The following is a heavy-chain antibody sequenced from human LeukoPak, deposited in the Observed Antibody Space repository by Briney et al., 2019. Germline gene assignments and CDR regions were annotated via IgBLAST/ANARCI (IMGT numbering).Heavy chain of an antibody. J-gene: IGHJ4*02. Sequence: SETLSLTCAVSGGSISSGGYSWSWIRQPPGKGLEWIGYIYHSGSTYYNPSLKSRVTISVDRSKNQFSLKLSSVTAADTAVYYCARDKPEAPQGGSDYWGQGTLVTVSS. V-gene: IGHV4-30-2*01. CDR1: GGSISSGGYS. CDR2: IYHSGST. D-gene: IGHD1-26*01. CDR3: ARDKPEAPQGGSDY.